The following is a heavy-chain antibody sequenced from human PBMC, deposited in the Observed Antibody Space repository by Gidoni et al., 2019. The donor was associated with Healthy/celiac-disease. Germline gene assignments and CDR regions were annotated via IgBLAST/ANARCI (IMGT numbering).Heavy chain of an antibody. J-gene: IGHJ4*02. Sequence: QVQLVESGGGGVQPGRSVRLSCAASGFPFSRYAMNWVRQAPGKGLEWVAVISYDGSNKYYADSVKGRFTISRDNSKNTLYLQMNSLRAEDTAVYYCARENSDSIAVAGTGWVYWGQGTLVTVSS. CDR2: ISYDGSNK. CDR3: ARENSDSIAVAGTGWVY. CDR1: GFPFSRYA. D-gene: IGHD6-19*01. V-gene: IGHV3-30*01.